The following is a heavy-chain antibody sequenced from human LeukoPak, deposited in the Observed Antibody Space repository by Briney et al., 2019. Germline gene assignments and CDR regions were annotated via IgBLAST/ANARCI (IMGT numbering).Heavy chain of an antibody. J-gene: IGHJ6*02. CDR2: IYPGDSDT. V-gene: IGHV5-51*01. CDR1: GYSFTSYW. D-gene: IGHD2-2*01. CDR3: ARYQYENYYYYYGMDV. Sequence: PGESLKISCKGSGYSFTSYWIGWVRQMPGKGLEWMGIIYPGDSDTRYSPSFQGQVTISADKSISTAYLQWSSLKASDTAMYYCARYQYENYYYYYGMDVWGQGTTVTLSS.